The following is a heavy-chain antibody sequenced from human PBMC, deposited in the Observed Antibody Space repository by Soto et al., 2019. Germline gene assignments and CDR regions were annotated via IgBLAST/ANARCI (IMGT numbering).Heavy chain of an antibody. CDR3: ASGCILRWLSYFDY. CDR2: IYNDGTT. J-gene: IGHJ4*02. Sequence: EVQLVESGGGLVQPGGSLRLSCEVSGFTVSSNYMSWVRQAPGKGLEWVSVIYNDGTTSYGDSVKGRFSISRDSSKNKLYLQMNNLRAEDTAVYYCASGCILRWLSYFDYWGRGTLVTVSS. CDR1: GFTVSSNY. V-gene: IGHV3-66*01. D-gene: IGHD3-22*01.